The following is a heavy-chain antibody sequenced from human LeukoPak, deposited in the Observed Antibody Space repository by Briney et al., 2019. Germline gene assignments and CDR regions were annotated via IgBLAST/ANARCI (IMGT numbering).Heavy chain of an antibody. D-gene: IGHD6-13*01. V-gene: IGHV4-34*09. CDR3: ARDEQQLVLVY. CDR2: INHSGGT. CDR1: GGSFSGYY. J-gene: IGHJ4*02. Sequence: KPSETLSLTCAVYGGSFSGYYWSWIRQPPGKGLEWIGEINHSGGTNYNPSLKSRVTIAVDTYKTHFSLKLSSVTAADTAVYYCARDEQQLVLVYWGQGTLVTVSS.